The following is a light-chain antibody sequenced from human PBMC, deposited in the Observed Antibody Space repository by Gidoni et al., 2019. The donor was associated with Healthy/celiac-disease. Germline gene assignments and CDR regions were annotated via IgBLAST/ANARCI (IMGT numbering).Light chain of an antibody. J-gene: IGLJ2*01. CDR3: CSYAGSRVV. CDR2: EVS. CDR1: SSAVGSYNL. V-gene: IGLV2-23*02. Sequence: QSALTQPASVSGSPGQSITISCTGTSSAVGSYNLVAWYQQHPGKAPKLMIYEVSTRPSGVSNRFSGSKSGNTASLTISGLQAEDEADYYCCSYAGSRVVFGGGTKLTVL.